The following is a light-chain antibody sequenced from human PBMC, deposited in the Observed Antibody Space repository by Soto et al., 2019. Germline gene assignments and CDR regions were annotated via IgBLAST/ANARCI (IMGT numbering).Light chain of an antibody. CDR3: QQYNNWPLT. J-gene: IGKJ4*01. CDR2: AAS. Sequence: DIQMTQSPSSLSASVGDRVTITCRASQSISSFVNWYQQKPGKAPNLLIYAASRLQSGVPSRFSGSGAGTDFTLTISSLQPEDFAVYSCQQYNNWPLTFGGGTKVEIK. CDR1: QSISSF. V-gene: IGKV1-39*01.